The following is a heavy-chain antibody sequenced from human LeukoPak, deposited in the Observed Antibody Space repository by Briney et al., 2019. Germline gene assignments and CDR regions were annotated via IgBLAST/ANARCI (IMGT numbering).Heavy chain of an antibody. D-gene: IGHD3-3*02. Sequence: GGSLRLSRAASGFTFSSYSMNWVRQAPGKGLEWVSSISSSSSYIYYADSVKGRFTISRGNAKNSLYLQMNSLRAEDTAVYYCARCSDSISQVDVWGKGTTVTVSS. CDR1: GFTFSSYS. V-gene: IGHV3-21*01. CDR2: ISSSSSYI. CDR3: ARCSDSISQVDV. J-gene: IGHJ6*04.